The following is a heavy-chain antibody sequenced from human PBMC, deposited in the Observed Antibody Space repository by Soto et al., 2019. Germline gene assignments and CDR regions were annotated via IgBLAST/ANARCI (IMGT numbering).Heavy chain of an antibody. V-gene: IGHV4-4*02. CDR1: GGSISSNKR. CDR3: ARDDHIVVVPTSLGAMDV. Sequence: LSLTCAVYGGSISSNKRWSWVRQPPGKGLEWIGELYHSGSTNYNPSLKSRVTISLDKSKNQFSLKLTSVTAADSAVYYCARDDHIVVVPTSLGAMDVWGQGTTVTVSS. D-gene: IGHD2-2*01. CDR2: LYHSGST. J-gene: IGHJ6*02.